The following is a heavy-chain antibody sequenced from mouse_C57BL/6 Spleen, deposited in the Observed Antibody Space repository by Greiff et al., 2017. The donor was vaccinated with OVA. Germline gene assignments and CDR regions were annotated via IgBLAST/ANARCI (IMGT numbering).Heavy chain of an antibody. CDR3: AKHQGSPYDYDWFAY. CDR2: IWGGGST. D-gene: IGHD2-4*01. Sequence: QVQLQQSGPGLVAPSQSLSITCTVSGFSLTSYGVDWVRQPPGKGLEWLGVIWGGGSTNYNSALMSRLSISKDNSKSQVFLKMNSLQTDDTAMYYGAKHQGSPYDYDWFAYWGQGTLVTVSA. J-gene: IGHJ3*01. CDR1: GFSLTSYG. V-gene: IGHV2-9*01.